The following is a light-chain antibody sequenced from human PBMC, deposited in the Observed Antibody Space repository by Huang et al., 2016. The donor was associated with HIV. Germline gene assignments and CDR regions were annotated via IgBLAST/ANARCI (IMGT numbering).Light chain of an antibody. CDR1: RGISNS. Sequence: DIQMTQSPSSLSASVGDSVTITCRASRGISNSLAWYQQKPGKAPKLLLYAASRLQGGVPSRFSGRGSRTDYTLTISSLQPEDSATYYCQQYYNTTLSFGGGTNVEIK. CDR2: AAS. CDR3: QQYYNTTLS. V-gene: IGKV1-NL1*01. J-gene: IGKJ4*01.